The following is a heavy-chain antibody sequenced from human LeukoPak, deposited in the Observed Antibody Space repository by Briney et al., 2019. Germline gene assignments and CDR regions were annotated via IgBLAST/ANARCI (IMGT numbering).Heavy chain of an antibody. D-gene: IGHD2-2*01. J-gene: IGHJ3*02. CDR3: ARPGSHCSSTSCLDAFDI. CDR1: GYSFTGYW. V-gene: IGHV5-10-1*01. Sequence: GESLKISCMGSGYSFTGYWISWVRQMPGKGLEWMGRIDPSDSYTNYSPSFQGHVTISADKSISTAYLQWSSLKASDTAMYYCARPGSHCSSTSCLDAFDIWGQGTMVTVSS. CDR2: IDPSDSYT.